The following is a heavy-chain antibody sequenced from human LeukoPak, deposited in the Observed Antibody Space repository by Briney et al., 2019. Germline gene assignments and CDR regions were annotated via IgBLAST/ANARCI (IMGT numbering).Heavy chain of an antibody. Sequence: ASVKVSCKASGYTFTGYYMHWVRQAPGQGLEWMGWINPNSGGTNYAQKFQGRVTMTRDTSISTAYMELSRLRSDDTAVYYCAEREYDSSGGAFDIWGQGTVVTVSS. CDR2: INPNSGGT. CDR3: AEREYDSSGGAFDI. J-gene: IGHJ3*02. V-gene: IGHV1-2*02. D-gene: IGHD3-22*01. CDR1: GYTFTGYY.